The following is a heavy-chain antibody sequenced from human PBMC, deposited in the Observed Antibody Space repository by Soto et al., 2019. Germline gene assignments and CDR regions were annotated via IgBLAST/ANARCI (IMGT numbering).Heavy chain of an antibody. V-gene: IGHV3-21*02. CDR1: GFTFSVSA. CDR3: ARGGGSLNY. Sequence: DVQLVESGGGLVKPGGSLRLSCEASGFTFSVSAMNWVRQAPGKGLEWVSSINGGSTSVHYSDSVKGRFTISRDNANNSLSLQLNNLGVEDTAVYYCARGGGSLNYWGQGTLVSVSS. J-gene: IGHJ4*02. D-gene: IGHD2-15*01. CDR2: INGGSTSV.